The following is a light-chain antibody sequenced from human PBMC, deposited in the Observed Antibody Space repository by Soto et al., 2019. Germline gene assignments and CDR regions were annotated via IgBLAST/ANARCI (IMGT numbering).Light chain of an antibody. Sequence: QSVLTQPRSVSGSPGQSVTISCTGTSSDVGGYNYVSWYQQHPGKAPKLMIYDVSKRPSGVPDRFSGSKSGNTASLTISGLQAEEEADYYCCSYTGRYTPYVFGTGTKLTVL. CDR2: DVS. V-gene: IGLV2-11*01. CDR1: SSDVGGYNY. J-gene: IGLJ1*01. CDR3: CSYTGRYTPYV.